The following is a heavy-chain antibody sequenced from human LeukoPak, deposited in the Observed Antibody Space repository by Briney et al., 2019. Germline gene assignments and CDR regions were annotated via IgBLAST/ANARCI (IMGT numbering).Heavy chain of an antibody. CDR3: ARGRSPFVYSSGWSV. V-gene: IGHV4-34*01. CDR2: INHSGRT. CDR1: GGSFSGYY. J-gene: IGHJ4*02. Sequence: SETRCLTLGVYGGSFSGYYWSWLRQRPGKGLEGIGEINHSGRTHYNPSLKSRVTISVDTSKTQFSLKLSSATAADTAVYYCARGRSPFVYSSGWSVWGQGTLVTVSS. D-gene: IGHD6-19*01.